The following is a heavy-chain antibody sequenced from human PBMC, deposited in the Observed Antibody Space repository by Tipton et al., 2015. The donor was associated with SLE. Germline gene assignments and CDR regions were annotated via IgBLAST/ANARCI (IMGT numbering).Heavy chain of an antibody. CDR2: ISSSSSYI. CDR3: ARASMTMVVTGLDAFDI. V-gene: IGHV3-21*03. Sequence: SLRLSCAASGFTFSSYSMNWVRQAPGKGLEWVSSISSSSSYIYYADSVKGRFTISRDNAKNSLYLQMNSPRAEDTAVYYCARASMTMVVTGLDAFDIWGQGTMVTVSS. D-gene: IGHD4-23*01. J-gene: IGHJ3*02. CDR1: GFTFSSYS.